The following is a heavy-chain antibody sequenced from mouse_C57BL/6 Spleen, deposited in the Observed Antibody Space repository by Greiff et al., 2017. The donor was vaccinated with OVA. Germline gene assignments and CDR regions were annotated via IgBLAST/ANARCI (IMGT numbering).Heavy chain of an antibody. CDR3: ARKGNYWYFDV. V-gene: IGHV1-82*01. D-gene: IGHD2-1*01. J-gene: IGHJ1*03. Sequence: QVQLKQSGPELVKPGASVKISCKASGYAFSSSWMNWVKQRPGKGLGWIGRIYPGDGDTNYNGKFKGKATLTADKSSSTAYLQLSSLTSEDSAVYFCARKGNYWYFDVWGTGTTVTVSS. CDR2: IYPGDGDT. CDR1: GYAFSSSW.